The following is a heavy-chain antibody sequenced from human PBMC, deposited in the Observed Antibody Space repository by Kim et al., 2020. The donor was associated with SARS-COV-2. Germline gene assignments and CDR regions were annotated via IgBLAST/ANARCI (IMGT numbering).Heavy chain of an antibody. V-gene: IGHV4-39*07. CDR2: SA. Sequence: SAYYNPSLKSRVTISVDPSNNQFSLKLSSVTAADTAAYYCARTAGDYGFDYWGQGTLVTVSS. J-gene: IGHJ4*02. D-gene: IGHD4-17*01. CDR3: ARTAGDYGFDY.